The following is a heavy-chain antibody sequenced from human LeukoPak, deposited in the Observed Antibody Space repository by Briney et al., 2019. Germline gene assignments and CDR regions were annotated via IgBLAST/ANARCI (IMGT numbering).Heavy chain of an antibody. J-gene: IGHJ4*02. V-gene: IGHV4-34*01. CDR2: INHSAST. CDR1: GRSFSGYY. D-gene: IGHD3-3*01. Sequence: SETLSLTCAVSGRSFSGYYSSWVRQPPGKGLEWIGEINHSASTNFTPSLKSRVTISVDTSKNQFSLKRSSVTAGDTAVYDCARGVSRITVLGVVISDRYFDDGGEGRLVTVSS. CDR3: ARGVSRITVLGVVISDRYFDD.